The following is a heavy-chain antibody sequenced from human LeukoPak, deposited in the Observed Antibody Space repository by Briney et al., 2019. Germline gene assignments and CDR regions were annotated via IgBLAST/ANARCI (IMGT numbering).Heavy chain of an antibody. CDR3: ARWTSMIVVPSYGMDV. CDR1: GFTFSSYE. CDR2: ISSSGSTI. J-gene: IGHJ6*02. D-gene: IGHD3-22*01. V-gene: IGHV3-48*03. Sequence: GGSLRLSCAASGFTFSSYEMNWVRQAPGEGLEWVSYISSSGSTIYYADSVKGRFTISRDNAKNSLYLQMNSLRAEDTAVYYCARWTSMIVVPSYGMDVWGQGTTVTVSS.